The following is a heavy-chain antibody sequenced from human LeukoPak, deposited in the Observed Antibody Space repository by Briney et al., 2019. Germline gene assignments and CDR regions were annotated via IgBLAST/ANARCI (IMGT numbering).Heavy chain of an antibody. CDR1: GFTFDDYA. CDR2: ISWSSGSI. J-gene: IGHJ4*02. CDR3: AKSDSSSWEYYFDY. Sequence: GRSLRLSCAASGFTFDDYAMHWVRQAPGKGLEWVSGISWSSGSIGYADSVKGRFTISRDNAKNSLYLQMNNLRAEDTALYYCAKSDSSSWEYYFDYWAREPWSPSPQ. D-gene: IGHD6-13*01. V-gene: IGHV3-9*01.